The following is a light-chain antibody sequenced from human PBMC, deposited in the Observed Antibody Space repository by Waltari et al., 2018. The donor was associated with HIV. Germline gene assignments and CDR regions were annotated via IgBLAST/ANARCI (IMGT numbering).Light chain of an antibody. V-gene: IGLV1-44*01. CDR1: RSNTGSNI. J-gene: IGLJ3*02. Sequence: QSVLTQPPSASGTPGQRVTISCSGSRSNTGSNIVNCYLQLPGTAPKLLIYSNNQRPSGVPDRVSGCNAGSSASLAIRGLQSEDEADYYCAALDDSLNGWVFGGGTKLTVL. CDR2: SNN. CDR3: AALDDSLNGWV.